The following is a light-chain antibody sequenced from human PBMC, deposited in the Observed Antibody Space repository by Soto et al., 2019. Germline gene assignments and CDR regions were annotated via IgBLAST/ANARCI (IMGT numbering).Light chain of an antibody. V-gene: IGKV3-20*01. CDR1: QSVRNNY. Sequence: ETVLTQSPGTLSLSPGERATLSCRASQSVRNNYLAWYQQKPGQAPRLLISGASSRAAGIPDRFSGSGSETDFTLTISRLEPEDFAVYYCQQYNNWPSFGQGTKVDIK. CDR2: GAS. CDR3: QQYNNWPS. J-gene: IGKJ1*01.